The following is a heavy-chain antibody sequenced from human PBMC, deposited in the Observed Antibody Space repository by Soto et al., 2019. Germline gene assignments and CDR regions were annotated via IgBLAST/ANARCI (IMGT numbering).Heavy chain of an antibody. V-gene: IGHV4-59*12. D-gene: IGHD3-22*01. J-gene: IGHJ5*01. Sequence: GTLSLTCTVSGGSISSYYWSWIRQPPGKGLEWIGYIYYSGSTNYNPSLKSRVTISLDTSKNQFSLTLSAVTAADTAMYYCSTRAYDTNGYYRFDPWGQGTLVTVSS. CDR1: GGSISSYY. CDR2: IYYSGST. CDR3: STRAYDTNGYYRFDP.